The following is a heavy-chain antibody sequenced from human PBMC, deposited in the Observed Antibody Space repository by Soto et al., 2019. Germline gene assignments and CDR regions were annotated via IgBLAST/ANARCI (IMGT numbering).Heavy chain of an antibody. V-gene: IGHV4-31*03. CDR3: ARDSGPQMTTVTRHTFDP. CDR1: GGSISSGGYY. CDR2: IYYSGST. D-gene: IGHD4-17*01. J-gene: IGHJ5*02. Sequence: SETLSLTCTVSGGSISSGGYYWSWIRQHPGKGLEWIGYIYYSGSTYYNPSLKSRVTISVDTSKNQFSLKLSSVTAADTAVYYCARDSGPQMTTVTRHTFDPWGQGTLVTVSS.